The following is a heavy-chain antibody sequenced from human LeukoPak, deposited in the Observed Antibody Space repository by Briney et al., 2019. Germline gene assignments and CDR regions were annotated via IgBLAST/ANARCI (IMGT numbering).Heavy chain of an antibody. Sequence: GGSLRLSCTVSGFSFREHWMSWVRQAPGKGLEWVGNIKEDGNDDYYVDSVEGRFVIFRDNAKNSLYLQMHSLRAEDTAVYYCTRGDRGYAESLYWGRGTLVTVSS. CDR1: GFSFREHW. CDR2: IKEDGNDD. J-gene: IGHJ4*02. CDR3: TRGDRGYAESLY. V-gene: IGHV3-7*02. D-gene: IGHD5-12*01.